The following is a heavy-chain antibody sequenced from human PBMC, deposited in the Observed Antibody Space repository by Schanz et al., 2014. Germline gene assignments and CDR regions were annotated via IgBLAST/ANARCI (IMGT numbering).Heavy chain of an antibody. CDR3: ARALFGSGHGDV. V-gene: IGHV1-2*02. CDR1: GYTFTRSG. J-gene: IGHJ6*02. D-gene: IGHD3-10*01. Sequence: QVQLVQSGGEVKTPGASVKVSCKASGYTFTRSGISWVRQAPGQGLEWMGWISANSGGTNYAQKFQGRVTMTRDTSISTAYMELSRLKSDDTAVYYCARALFGSGHGDVWGQGTTVTVSS. CDR2: ISANSGGT.